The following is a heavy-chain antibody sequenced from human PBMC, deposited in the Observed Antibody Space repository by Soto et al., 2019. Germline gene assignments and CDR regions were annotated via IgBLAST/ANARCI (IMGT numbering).Heavy chain of an antibody. Sequence: QVQLVQSGAEVNNPGSSEKISCKASVGTFSSYAIRWVRQAPGQGLEWRGGIIPIFGTADYAQKLQGRVTITADESTSKGNMELSSMRSEDTAVYYCASLYDSSGYYDRGLDYWGQGTLVTVSS. V-gene: IGHV1-69*12. CDR3: ASLYDSSGYYDRGLDY. J-gene: IGHJ4*02. CDR2: IIPIFGTA. D-gene: IGHD3-22*01. CDR1: VGTFSSYA.